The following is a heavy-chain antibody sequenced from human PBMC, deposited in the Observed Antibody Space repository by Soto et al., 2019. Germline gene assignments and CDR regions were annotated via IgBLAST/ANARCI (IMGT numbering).Heavy chain of an antibody. J-gene: IGHJ6*02. CDR1: GFTFSSYG. CDR2: ISYDGSNK. D-gene: IGHD2-15*01. Sequence: QPGGSLRLSCAASGFTFSSYGMHWVRQAPGNGLEWVAVISYDGSNKYYADSVKGRFTISRDNSKNTLYLQMNSLRAEDTAVYYCAKDERYCSGGSCYSGGYYYYGMDVWGQGTTVTVSS. CDR3: AKDERYCSGGSCYSGGYYYYGMDV. V-gene: IGHV3-30*18.